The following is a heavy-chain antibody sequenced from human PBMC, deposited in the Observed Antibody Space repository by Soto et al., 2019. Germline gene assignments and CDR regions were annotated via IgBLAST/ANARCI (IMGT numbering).Heavy chain of an antibody. CDR2: MDPNSGST. J-gene: IGHJ6*02. D-gene: IGHD3-3*01. Sequence: QAQLVQSGAEVRKPGASVKVSCKASGYTFTTYDINWVRQAPGQGLEWLGWMDPNSGSTGYAQNFQGRITMTRNSSRTTAQMGLMSLLSEGTAVYSCVREWKFDFCRKGLDVWGQGTTFTVSS. CDR1: GYTFTTYD. V-gene: IGHV1-8*01. CDR3: VREWKFDFCRKGLDV.